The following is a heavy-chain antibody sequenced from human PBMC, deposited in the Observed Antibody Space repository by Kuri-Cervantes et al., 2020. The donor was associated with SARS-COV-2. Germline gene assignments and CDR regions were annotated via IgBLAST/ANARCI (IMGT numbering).Heavy chain of an antibody. CDR3: ANLSQWLCFSDAFDF. CDR2: IRYDGSNK. Sequence: GKSLKISCAASGFTFSSYGMHWVRQAPGKGLEWVAFIRYDGSNKYYADSVKGRFTISRDNSKNTLYLQMNSLGAEDTAVYYCANLSQWLCFSDAFDFWGQGTMVTVSS. D-gene: IGHD6-19*01. CDR1: GFTFSSYG. V-gene: IGHV3-30*02. J-gene: IGHJ3*01.